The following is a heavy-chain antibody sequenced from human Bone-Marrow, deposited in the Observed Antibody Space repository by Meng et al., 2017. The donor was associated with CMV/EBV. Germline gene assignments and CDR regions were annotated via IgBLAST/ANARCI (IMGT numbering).Heavy chain of an antibody. CDR2: IYWDGDK. CDR1: VFSLNSNGMG. Sequence: QIALKESGPVLLHPTQTLTLTCTFSVFSLNSNGMGVGWIRQPPGKALEWLALIYWDGDKRYSPSLKSRLTITKDTSNNQVVLTMTNMGPVDTATYFCAHRPTEGLFDYWGQGTLVTVSS. J-gene: IGHJ4*02. CDR3: AHRPTEGLFDY. V-gene: IGHV2-5*02.